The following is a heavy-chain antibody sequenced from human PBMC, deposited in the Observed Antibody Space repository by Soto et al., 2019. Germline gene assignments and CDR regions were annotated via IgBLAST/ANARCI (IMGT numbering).Heavy chain of an antibody. CDR1: GYTFTSYA. CDR3: ASDRYDILTGYYPFDY. Sequence: QVQLVQSGAEVKKPGASVKVSCKASGYTFTSYAMHWERQAPGERLEWMGWINAGNGNTKYSQKFQGRVTITRDTSACTAYMELSSLRSEDTAVYYCASDRYDILTGYYPFDYWGQGTLVTVS. V-gene: IGHV1-3*01. J-gene: IGHJ4*02. D-gene: IGHD3-9*01. CDR2: INAGNGNT.